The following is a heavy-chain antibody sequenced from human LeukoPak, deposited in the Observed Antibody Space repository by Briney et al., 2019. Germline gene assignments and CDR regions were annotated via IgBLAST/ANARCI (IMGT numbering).Heavy chain of an antibody. CDR1: GYTFTSYG. V-gene: IGHV1-46*01. CDR3: ARGRGINWGSFDY. J-gene: IGHJ4*02. D-gene: IGHD7-27*01. Sequence: ASVKVSCKASGYTFTSYGISWVRQAPGQGLEWMGTINPSGGSTTYAQRFQDRVTMTRDTSTSTVYMELSSLRSEDTAVYYCARGRGINWGSFDYWGQGTLVTVSS. CDR2: INPSGGST.